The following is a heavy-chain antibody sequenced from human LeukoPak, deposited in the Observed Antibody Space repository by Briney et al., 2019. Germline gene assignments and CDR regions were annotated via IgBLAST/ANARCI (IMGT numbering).Heavy chain of an antibody. J-gene: IGHJ4*02. CDR3: ARDLRKSADYYLDY. CDR2: ISSDGRDK. D-gene: IGHD2-21*02. CDR1: GFTFNNYA. V-gene: IGHV3-30*04. Sequence: GGSLRLACAASGFTFNNYAIHWVRQAPGKGLEWVAVISSDGRDKHYADSVKGRFTISRDNSKNTLYLQMNSLRTEDTAVYYCARDLRKSADYYLDYWGQGSLVTVSS.